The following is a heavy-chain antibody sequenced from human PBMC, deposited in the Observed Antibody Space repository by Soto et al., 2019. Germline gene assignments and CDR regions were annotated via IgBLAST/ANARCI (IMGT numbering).Heavy chain of an antibody. V-gene: IGHV4-59*08. CDR3: ARYSGYDYWFDP. CDR1: GGSISSYY. D-gene: IGHD5-12*01. CDR2: IYYSGST. J-gene: IGHJ5*02. Sequence: SETLSLTCTVSGGSISSYYWSWIRQPPGKGLEWIGYIYYSGSTNYNPSLKSRVTISVDTSKNQFSLKLSSVTAADTAVYYCARYSGYDYWFDPWGQGTLVTVSS.